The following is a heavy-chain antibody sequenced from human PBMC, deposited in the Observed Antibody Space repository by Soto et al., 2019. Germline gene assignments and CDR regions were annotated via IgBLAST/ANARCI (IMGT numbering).Heavy chain of an antibody. J-gene: IGHJ6*03. V-gene: IGHV5-51*01. CDR2: IYPGDSDT. Sequence: GESLKISCKGSGYSFISHWIGWVRQMPGKGLEWMGIIYPGDSDTRYSPSFQGQVTISADKSISTAYLQWSSLKASDTAMYYCARWPRNYYYYMDVWGKGTTVTVSS. CDR1: GYSFISHW. CDR3: ARWPRNYYYYMDV.